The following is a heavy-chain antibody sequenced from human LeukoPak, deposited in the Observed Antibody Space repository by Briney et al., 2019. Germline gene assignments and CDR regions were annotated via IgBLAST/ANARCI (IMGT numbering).Heavy chain of an antibody. CDR2: IIPIFGTA. V-gene: IGHV1-69*05. J-gene: IGHJ5*02. D-gene: IGHD6-6*01. Sequence: ASVKVSCKASGGTFSSYAISWVRQAPGQGLEWMGGIIPIFGTANYAQKLQGRVTMTTDTSTSTAYMELRSLRSDDTAVYYCCRGSSSSFSLFDPWGQGTLVTVSS. CDR1: GGTFSSYA. CDR3: CRGSSSSFSLFDP.